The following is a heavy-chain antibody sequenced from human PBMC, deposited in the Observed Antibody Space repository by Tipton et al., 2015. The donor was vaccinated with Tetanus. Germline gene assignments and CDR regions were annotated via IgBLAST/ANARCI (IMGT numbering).Heavy chain of an antibody. Sequence: GLVKPSETVSLTCTVSGGSINDYYWGWIRQPPGMGLEWIGHISHSGSASYNPSLKSRVTISLDTSKNQFPLTLRPVTAADTAVYYCARSYGDTFLFRLDYWGQGALVTVSS. CDR1: GGSINDYY. CDR3: ARSYGDTFLFRLDY. CDR2: ISHSGSA. D-gene: IGHD4-17*01. V-gene: IGHV4-59*01. J-gene: IGHJ4*02.